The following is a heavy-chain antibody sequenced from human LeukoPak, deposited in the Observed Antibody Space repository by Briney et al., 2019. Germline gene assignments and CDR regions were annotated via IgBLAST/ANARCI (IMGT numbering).Heavy chain of an antibody. CDR3: AASIADTGAYYYYYMDV. CDR2: INSDGSST. J-gene: IGHJ6*03. Sequence: GGSLRLSCAASGCTFSSYWMHWVRQAPGKGLVWVSRINSDGSSTSYADSVKGRFTISRDNAKNTRYLQMNSLRAEDTAVYYCAASIADTGAYYYYYMDVWGKGTTVTVSS. V-gene: IGHV3-74*01. D-gene: IGHD6-6*01. CDR1: GCTFSSYW.